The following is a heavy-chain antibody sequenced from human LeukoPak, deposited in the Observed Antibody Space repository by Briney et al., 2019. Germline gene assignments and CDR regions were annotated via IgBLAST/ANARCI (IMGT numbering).Heavy chain of an antibody. J-gene: IGHJ4*02. V-gene: IGHV3-30*02. D-gene: IGHD3-22*01. CDR3: AKDREWSLPI. CDR1: GFTFSSYG. CDR2: IRYDGSNK. Sequence: TGGSLRLSCAASGFTFSSYGMHWVRQAPGKGLEWVAFIRYDGSNKYYADSVKGRFTISRDNSKNTLYLQMNSLRAEDTAVYYCAKDREWSLPIWGQGTLVTVSS.